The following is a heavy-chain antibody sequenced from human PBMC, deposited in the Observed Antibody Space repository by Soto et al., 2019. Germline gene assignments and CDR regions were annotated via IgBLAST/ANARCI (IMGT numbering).Heavy chain of an antibody. V-gene: IGHV3-33*01. Sequence: PGGSLRLSCAASGFTFSSYGMHWVRQAPGKGLEWVAVIWYDGSNKYYADSVKGRFTISRDNSKNTLYLQMNSLRAEDAAVYYCARDLLLGTTVVTKVFDYWGQGTLVTVSS. CDR1: GFTFSSYG. J-gene: IGHJ4*02. CDR2: IWYDGSNK. D-gene: IGHD4-17*01. CDR3: ARDLLLGTTVVTKVFDY.